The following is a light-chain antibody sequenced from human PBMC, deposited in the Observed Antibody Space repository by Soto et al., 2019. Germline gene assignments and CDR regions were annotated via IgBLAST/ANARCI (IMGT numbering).Light chain of an antibody. CDR3: QQYNNWPRT. CDR1: QSVRTSY. CDR2: GAS. Sequence: EIVLTQSPGTLSLSPGERATLSCRASQSVRTSYFAWYQQKPGQAPRLLIFGASSRATGIPDRFSGSGSGTEFTLTISSLQSEDFALYYCQQYNNWPRTFGQGTKVDI. V-gene: IGKV3-20*01. J-gene: IGKJ1*01.